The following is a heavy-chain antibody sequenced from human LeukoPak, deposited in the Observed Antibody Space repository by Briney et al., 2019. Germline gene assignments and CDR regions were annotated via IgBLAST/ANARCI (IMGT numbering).Heavy chain of an antibody. J-gene: IGHJ4*02. D-gene: IGHD2-2*01. CDR2: INPDGSQK. CDR3: ARHDCTSANCPLDY. CDR1: GFTFCSDW. V-gene: IGHV3-7*03. Sequence: GGSLRLSCAASGFTFCSDWMTWDRQAPGKGLEWVANINPDGSQKYYVDSVKDRFTISRDNAKNSPSLQMNSLRAEDTALYYCARHDCTSANCPLDYWGQGTLVAVSS.